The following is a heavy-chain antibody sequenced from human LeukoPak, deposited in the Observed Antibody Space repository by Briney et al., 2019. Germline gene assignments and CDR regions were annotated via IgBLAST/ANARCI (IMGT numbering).Heavy chain of an antibody. V-gene: IGHV3-23*01. Sequence: GGSLRLSCAASGFTFSTYAMSWVSQAPGKGLEWVSSVFGNGITYYADSVKGRFTISRDNSKNTLYLQTNSLRAEDTAVYYCAKVSRGYCRGGTCYYYYGLDVWGQGTTVTVSS. J-gene: IGHJ6*02. CDR2: VFGNGIT. D-gene: IGHD2-15*01. CDR1: GFTFSTYA. CDR3: AKVSRGYCRGGTCYYYYGLDV.